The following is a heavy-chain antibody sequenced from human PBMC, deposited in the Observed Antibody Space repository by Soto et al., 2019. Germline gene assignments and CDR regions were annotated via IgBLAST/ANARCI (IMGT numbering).Heavy chain of an antibody. Sequence: DVQLLSGGGLVQPGGSLRLSCAASGFTFRSYAMSWVRQAPGKGLEWVSGISGSGISTHYADAVKGRFTVYRDNSKNTLYLQMNSLRAEDTAVYNCAKEPVGPDWYFDLWGRGTLVTVSS. CDR2: ISGSGIST. CDR3: AKEPVGPDWYFDL. V-gene: IGHV3-23*01. CDR1: GFTFRSYA. J-gene: IGHJ2*01.